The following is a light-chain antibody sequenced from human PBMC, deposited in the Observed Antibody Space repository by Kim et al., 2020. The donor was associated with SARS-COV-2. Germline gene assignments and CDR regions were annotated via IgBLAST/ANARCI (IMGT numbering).Light chain of an antibody. CDR3: QHRDNWPPKFT. CDR2: DTS. V-gene: IGKV3-11*01. J-gene: IGKJ3*01. CDR1: QSVSRH. Sequence: DIVLTQSPATLSLSPGEGVTLSCRASQSVSRHLAWYQQRPGQAPRLLIYDTSNRATGIPSRFSGSGSGAEFTLTISSLEPEDFAVYYCQHRDNWPPKFTFGPGTKVDIK.